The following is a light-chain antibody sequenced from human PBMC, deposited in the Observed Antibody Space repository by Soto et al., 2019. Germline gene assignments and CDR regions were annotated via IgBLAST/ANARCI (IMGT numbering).Light chain of an antibody. V-gene: IGKV1-39*01. J-gene: IGKJ5*01. CDR2: TTS. CDR1: QAISSY. Sequence: DVQMTQSPSSLSASVGDRVSITCGASQAISSYLNWFQQKPGEAPKLLIYTTSTLQSGVPSRSSGSGPGTHFTLTISNLHPEDFATYYCQQGNETPFTFGQGTRLEI. CDR3: QQGNETPFT.